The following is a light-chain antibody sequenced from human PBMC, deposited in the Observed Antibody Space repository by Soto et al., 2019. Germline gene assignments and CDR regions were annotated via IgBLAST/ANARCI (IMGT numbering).Light chain of an antibody. CDR3: QSYDRTTPVV. CDR2: ADN. CDR1: SGSIASNY. V-gene: IGLV6-57*04. J-gene: IGLJ7*01. Sequence: NFMLTQPHSVSESPGKTVTISCTRSSGSIASNYVRWYQQRPGSAPTTLIYADNQRPSGVPGRFSGSIDRSSNSASLTIAGLKTEDEADYYCQSYDRTTPVVFGGGTQLTVL.